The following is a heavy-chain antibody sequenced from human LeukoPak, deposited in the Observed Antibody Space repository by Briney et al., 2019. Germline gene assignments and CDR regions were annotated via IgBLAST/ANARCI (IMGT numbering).Heavy chain of an antibody. CDR1: GGTFSSYA. V-gene: IGHV1-69*13. Sequence: ASVKVSCKASGGTFSSYAISWVRQAPGQGLEWMGGIIPIFGTANYAQKFQGRVTITADESTSTAYMELSSLRSEDTAVYYCAISPVDYYGSGSYYNVLGFDYWGQGTLVTVSS. CDR2: IIPIFGTA. D-gene: IGHD3-10*01. CDR3: AISPVDYYGSGSYYNVLGFDY. J-gene: IGHJ4*02.